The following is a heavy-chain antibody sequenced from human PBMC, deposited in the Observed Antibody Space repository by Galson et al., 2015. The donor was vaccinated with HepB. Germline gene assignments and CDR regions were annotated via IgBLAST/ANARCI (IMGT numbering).Heavy chain of an antibody. CDR2: INTNTGNP. CDR1: GYTFTTYA. V-gene: IGHV7-4-1*02. J-gene: IGHJ4*02. CDR3: ARFPAYYFDY. Sequence: KVSCKASGYTFTTYAMNWVRQAPGQGLQWMGWINTNTGNPTYAQGFTGRFVFSLDTSVSTAYLQINNLKAEDTAVYYCARFPAYYFDYWGQGTLVTVSS.